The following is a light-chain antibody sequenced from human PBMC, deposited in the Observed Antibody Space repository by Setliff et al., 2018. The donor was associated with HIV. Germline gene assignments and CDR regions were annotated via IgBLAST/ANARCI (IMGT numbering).Light chain of an antibody. CDR1: KLGHKY. V-gene: IGLV3-1*01. J-gene: IGLJ1*01. Sequence: SYELTQPPSVSVSPGQTASITCSGDKLGHKYASWYQQKPGQSPVVVMYQDTKRPSGIPERFSGSNSGNAATLTISGTQAMVEADYYCQAWDSTTGVFGTGTKVTV. CDR3: QAWDSTTGV. CDR2: QDT.